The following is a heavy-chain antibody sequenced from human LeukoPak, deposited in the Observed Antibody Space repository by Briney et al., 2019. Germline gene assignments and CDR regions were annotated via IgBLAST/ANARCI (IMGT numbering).Heavy chain of an antibody. CDR1: GYTFTGYY. CDR2: INPNSGGT. V-gene: IGHV1-2*02. D-gene: IGHD5-24*01. J-gene: IGHJ4*02. CDR3: ARVSLATMNLDY. Sequence: ASVKVSCKASGYTFTGYYVHWVRQAPGQGLEWVGWINPNSGGTNYAQKFQGRATMTRDTSISTAYMELSRLRSDDTAVYYCARVSLATMNLDYWGQGTLVTVSS.